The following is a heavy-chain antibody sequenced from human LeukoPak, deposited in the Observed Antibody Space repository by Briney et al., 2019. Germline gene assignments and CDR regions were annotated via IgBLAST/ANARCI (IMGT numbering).Heavy chain of an antibody. J-gene: IGHJ3*02. V-gene: IGHV4-59*08. CDR3: ASIDRYYYGSGSYGAFDI. Sequence: SETLSLTCTVSGGSISSYYWSWIRQPPGKGLEWIGYIYYSGSTNYNPSLKSRVTISVDTSKNQFSLKLSSVTAADTAVYYCASIDRYYYGSGSYGAFDIWGQGTMVTVSS. CDR1: GGSISSYY. CDR2: IYYSGST. D-gene: IGHD3-10*01.